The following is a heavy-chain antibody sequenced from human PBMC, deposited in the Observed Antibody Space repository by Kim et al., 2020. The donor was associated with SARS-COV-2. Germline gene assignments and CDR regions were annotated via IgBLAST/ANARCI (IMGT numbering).Heavy chain of an antibody. CDR3: ARRTVGYYGSGSYIDYGMDV. CDR2: IYPGDSDT. Sequence: GESLKISCKGSGYSFTSYWIGWVRQMPGKGLEWMGIIYPGDSDTIYIPSFQGQVTISADKSISTAYLQWSSLKASDTAMYYCARRTVGYYGSGSYIDYGMDVWGQGTTVTVSS. CDR1: GYSFTSYW. J-gene: IGHJ6*02. V-gene: IGHV5-51*01. D-gene: IGHD3-10*01.